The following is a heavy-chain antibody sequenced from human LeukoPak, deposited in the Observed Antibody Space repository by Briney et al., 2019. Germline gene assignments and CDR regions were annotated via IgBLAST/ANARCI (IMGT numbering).Heavy chain of an antibody. J-gene: IGHJ6*03. CDR2: IRYDGSNK. CDR3: AKGSKAVLFTRDHYMDV. Sequence: GGSLRLSCVGSGFTFSNYNMIWVRQAPGKGLEWVAFIRYDGSNKYYADSVRGRFTISRDNSKNTLYLHMNSLRAEDTAVYFCAKGSKAVLFTRDHYMDVWGKGTTVTISS. CDR1: GFTFSNYN. V-gene: IGHV3-30*02. D-gene: IGHD6-19*01.